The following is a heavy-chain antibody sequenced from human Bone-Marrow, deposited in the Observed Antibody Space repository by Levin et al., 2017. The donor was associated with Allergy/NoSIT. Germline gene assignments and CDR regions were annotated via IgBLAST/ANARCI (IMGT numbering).Heavy chain of an antibody. J-gene: IGHJ1*01. Sequence: GSLRLSCAVSGGSITSYYWTWIRQPPGKGLEWIGSIYYSGSTNYNPSLNSRVTISVDTSKKQFSLTLSSVTAADTAVYFCASGTSTCFECFQNLGQGSLVTVSS. V-gene: IGHV4-59*01. CDR3: ASGTSTCFECFQN. CDR1: GGSITSYY. CDR2: IYYSGST. D-gene: IGHD1-1*01.